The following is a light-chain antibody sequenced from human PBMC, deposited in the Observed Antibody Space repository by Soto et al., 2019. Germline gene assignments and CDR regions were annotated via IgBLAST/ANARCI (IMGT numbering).Light chain of an antibody. J-gene: IGKJ4*01. CDR1: QDISGW. Sequence: IQMTQSPSTLSASVGDRVIITCRASQDISGWLAWYQQKPGKAPKLLVFDASSLEDGVPSRFSGSGSGTEFTLTVSNLQSDDFATYYCQHSSTRSGVTFGGGTKVEI. CDR3: QHSSTRSGVT. CDR2: DAS. V-gene: IGKV1-5*01.